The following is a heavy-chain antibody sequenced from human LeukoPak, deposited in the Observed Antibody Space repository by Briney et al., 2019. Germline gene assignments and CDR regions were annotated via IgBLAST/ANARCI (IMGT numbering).Heavy chain of an antibody. V-gene: IGHV3-11*01. CDR1: GFTFSDYY. J-gene: IGHJ3*02. Sequence: GGSLRLSCAASGFTFSDYYMSWIRQAPGKGLEWVSYISSSGSTIYYADSVKGRFTISRDNAKNSLYLQMNSLRAEDTAVYYCATDRGITMIVVVITTDDAFDIWGQGTMVTVSS. D-gene: IGHD3-22*01. CDR2: ISSSGSTI. CDR3: ATDRGITMIVVVITTDDAFDI.